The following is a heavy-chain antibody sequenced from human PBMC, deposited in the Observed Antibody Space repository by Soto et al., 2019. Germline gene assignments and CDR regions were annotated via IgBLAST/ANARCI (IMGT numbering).Heavy chain of an antibody. V-gene: IGHV4-59*01. J-gene: IGHJ6*02. D-gene: IGHD3-9*01. CDR2: VYSGGGT. CDR1: GGSLRGYS. Sequence: PSETLSLTCTVSGGSLRGYSWSWIRQSPGKGLEWIGYVYSGGGTNYSPSLMGRVTISVDTTDNQFSLKLNSVTAADTAVLYCAREKTPMSPHYFYYGMDVWGQGTTVTVSS. CDR3: AREKTPMSPHYFYYGMDV.